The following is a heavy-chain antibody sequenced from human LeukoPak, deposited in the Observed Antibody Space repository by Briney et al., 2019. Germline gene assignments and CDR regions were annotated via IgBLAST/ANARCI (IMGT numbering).Heavy chain of an antibody. CDR2: MNSDETTT. D-gene: IGHD3-9*01. CDR3: AKDIFDWPHAFDI. CDR1: GFSFNDYW. V-gene: IGHV3-74*01. J-gene: IGHJ4*02. Sequence: GGSLRLSCAASGFSFNDYWMHWVRQAPGKGLVWVSRMNSDETTTNYADSVKGRFTISRDNAKNSLYLQMNSLRAEDTALYYCAKDIFDWPHAFDIWGQGTLVTVSS.